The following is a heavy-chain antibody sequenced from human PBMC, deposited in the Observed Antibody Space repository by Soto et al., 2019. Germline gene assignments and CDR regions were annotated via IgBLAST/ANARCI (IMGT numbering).Heavy chain of an antibody. CDR1: GFTFSSYG. CDR3: AKDFLGVVAPAGWFAP. CDR2: ISYDGSNK. Sequence: QVQLVESGGGVVQPGRSLRLSCAASGFTFSSYGMHWVRQAPGKGLEWVAVISYDGSNKYYADSVKGRFTISRDNSKNTLYLQMNSLRAEDTAVYYCAKDFLGVVAPAGWFAPWGQGTLVTVS. J-gene: IGHJ5*02. V-gene: IGHV3-30*18. D-gene: IGHD3-16*01.